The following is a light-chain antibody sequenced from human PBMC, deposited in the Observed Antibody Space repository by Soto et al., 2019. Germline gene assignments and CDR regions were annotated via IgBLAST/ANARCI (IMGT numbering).Light chain of an antibody. CDR2: DAS. Sequence: EMVLTQSPGTLSLSPGERATLSCRASQSVSSSYLAWYQQKPGQAPRLLIYDASSRATGIPDRFSGSGSGTDFTLTISRLEPEDFAVYYCQQYGSSPRKFGQGTKVEIK. CDR3: QQYGSSPRK. J-gene: IGKJ1*01. CDR1: QSVSSSY. V-gene: IGKV3-20*01.